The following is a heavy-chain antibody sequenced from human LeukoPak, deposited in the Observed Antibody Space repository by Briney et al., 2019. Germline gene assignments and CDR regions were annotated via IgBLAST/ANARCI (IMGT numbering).Heavy chain of an antibody. CDR2: ISYDGSNK. V-gene: IGHV3-30*03. D-gene: IGHD2-15*01. Sequence: GGSLGLSCAASGFTFSSYGMHWVRQAPGKGLEWVAVISYDGSNKYYADSVKGRFTISRDNSKNTLYLQLNSLRAEDTAMYYCARVEGYCSGGSCYGMDVWGQGTTVTVSS. CDR1: GFTFSSYG. CDR3: ARVEGYCSGGSCYGMDV. J-gene: IGHJ6*02.